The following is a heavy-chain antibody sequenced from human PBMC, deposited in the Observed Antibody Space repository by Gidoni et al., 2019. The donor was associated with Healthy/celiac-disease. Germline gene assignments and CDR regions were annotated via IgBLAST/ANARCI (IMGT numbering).Heavy chain of an antibody. J-gene: IGHJ4*02. CDR1: GFTFSSYS. CDR3: ARVRSIAVAFDY. CDR2: ISSSSSYI. Sequence: EVQLVESGGGLVKPGGSLRLSCAASGFTFSSYSMNWVRQAPGKGLEWVSSISSSSSYIYYADSVKGRFTISRDNAKNSLYLQMNSLRAEDTAVYYCARVRSIAVAFDYWGQGTLVTVSS. D-gene: IGHD6-19*01. V-gene: IGHV3-21*01.